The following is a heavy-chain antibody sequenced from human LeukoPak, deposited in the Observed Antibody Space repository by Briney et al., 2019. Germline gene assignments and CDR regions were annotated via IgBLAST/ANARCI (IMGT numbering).Heavy chain of an antibody. CDR3: AKGRGYCTGGSCYSDY. V-gene: IGHV3-23*01. D-gene: IGHD2-15*01. Sequence: GGSLRLSCAASGFTFSSYAMSWVRQAPGKGLEWVSAISGSGGSTYYADSVKGRFTISRDNSKNTLYLQMNSLRAEDTAVYYCAKGRGYCTGGSCYSDYWGQGTPVTVSS. J-gene: IGHJ4*02. CDR1: GFTFSSYA. CDR2: ISGSGGST.